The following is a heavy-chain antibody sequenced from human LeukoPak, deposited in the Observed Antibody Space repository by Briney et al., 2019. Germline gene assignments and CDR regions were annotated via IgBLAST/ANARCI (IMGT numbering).Heavy chain of an antibody. CDR1: GYTFTSYY. J-gene: IGHJ6*02. D-gene: IGHD2-21*02. Sequence: ASVKVSCKASGYTFTSYYMHWVRQAPGQGLEWMGIINPSGGSTSYAQKFQGRVTMTRDTSTSTVYMELSSLRSEDTAVYYCAKDVVVTAFYYYGMDVWGQGTTVTVSS. CDR2: INPSGGST. V-gene: IGHV1-46*01. CDR3: AKDVVVTAFYYYGMDV.